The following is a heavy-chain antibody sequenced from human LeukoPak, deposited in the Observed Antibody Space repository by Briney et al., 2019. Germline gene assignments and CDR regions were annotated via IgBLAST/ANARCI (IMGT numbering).Heavy chain of an antibody. V-gene: IGHV3-30*18. CDR2: ISYDGSNK. D-gene: IGHD3-10*01. CDR1: GFTFSSYG. CDR3: AKDAIPNYYGSGSYGRYSYGNYFDY. J-gene: IGHJ4*02. Sequence: RPGGSLRLSCAASGFTFSSYGMHWVRQAPGKGLEWVAVISYDGSNKYYADSVKGRFTISRDNSKNTLYLQMNSLRAEDTAVYYCAKDAIPNYYGSGSYGRYSYGNYFDYWGQGTLVTVSS.